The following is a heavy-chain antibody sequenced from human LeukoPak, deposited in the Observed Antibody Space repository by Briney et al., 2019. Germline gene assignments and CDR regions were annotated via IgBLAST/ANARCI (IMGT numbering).Heavy chain of an antibody. CDR2: VSGSGSTT. D-gene: IGHD6-13*01. J-gene: IGHJ4*02. V-gene: IGHV3-23*01. CDR3: ARAESWIAAAGMGFDY. Sequence: PGGSLRLSCAASGFTFSTYGMNWVRQAPGKGLEWVSAVSGSGSTTYYARSVKGRFTVSRDNSKNTLYLQMNSLRAEDTAVYYCARAESWIAAAGMGFDYWGQGTLVTVSS. CDR1: GFTFSTYG.